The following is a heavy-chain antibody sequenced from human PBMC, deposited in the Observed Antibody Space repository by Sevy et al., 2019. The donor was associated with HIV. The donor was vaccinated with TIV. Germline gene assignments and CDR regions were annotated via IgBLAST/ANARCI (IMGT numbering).Heavy chain of an antibody. J-gene: IGHJ4*02. CDR2: IFSDGNYQ. CDR1: GFTFSNYG. Sequence: GGSLRLSCSTFGFTFSNYGKHWVRQAPARGLEGGAAIFSDGNYQYYKDSLKGRVTISRDNSKNTLYLQMSSLRADDTAMYYCAGESGSGWYVDSWGRGTLVTVSS. CDR3: AGESGSGWYVDS. D-gene: IGHD6-19*01. V-gene: IGHV3-33*08.